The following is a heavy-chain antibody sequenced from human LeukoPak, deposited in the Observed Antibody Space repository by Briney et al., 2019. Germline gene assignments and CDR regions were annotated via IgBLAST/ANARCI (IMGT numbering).Heavy chain of an antibody. V-gene: IGHV3-30*04. D-gene: IGHD6-19*01. CDR2: ISYDGSNK. J-gene: IGHJ3*02. Sequence: GGSLRLSCAASGFTFSSYAMHWVRQAPGKGLEWVAVISYDGSNKYYADSVKGRFTISRDNSKNTLYLQMNSLRAEDTAVYYCAKVRDSSRDAFDIWGQGTMVTVSS. CDR1: GFTFSSYA. CDR3: AKVRDSSRDAFDI.